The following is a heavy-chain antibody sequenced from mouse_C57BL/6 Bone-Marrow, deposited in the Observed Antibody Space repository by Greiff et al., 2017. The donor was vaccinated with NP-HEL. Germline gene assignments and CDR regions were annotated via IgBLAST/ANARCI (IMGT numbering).Heavy chain of an antibody. D-gene: IGHD1-1*01. CDR3: ARSRDIDYAMDY. Sequence: QVHVKQSGAELVKPGASVKMSCKASGYTFTTYPIEWMKQSHGKCLEWIGNFHPYNDDTKYNEKFKGKATLTVEKSSSTVYLDLSRLTSDDSAVDYCARSRDIDYAMDYGGRGTAATVS. CDR2: FHPYNDDT. J-gene: IGHJ4*01. V-gene: IGHV1-47*01. CDR1: GYTFTTYP.